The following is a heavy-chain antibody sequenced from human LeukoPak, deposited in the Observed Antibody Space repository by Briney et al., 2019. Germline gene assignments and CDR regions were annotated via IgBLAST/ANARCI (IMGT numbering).Heavy chain of an antibody. CDR2: INAGNGNT. Sequence: GASVKVSCKASGYTFTSYAMHWVRQAPGQRLEWMGWINAGNGNTKYSQKFQGRVTITRDTSASTAYMELSSLRSEDTAVYYCARDRRYYEFWSGYSVELPDYWGQGTLVTVSS. CDR3: ARDRRYYEFWSGYSVELPDY. V-gene: IGHV1-3*01. CDR1: GYTFTSYA. D-gene: IGHD3-3*01. J-gene: IGHJ4*02.